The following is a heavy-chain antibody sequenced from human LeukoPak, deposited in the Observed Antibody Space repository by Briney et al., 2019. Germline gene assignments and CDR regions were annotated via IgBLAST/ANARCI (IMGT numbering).Heavy chain of an antibody. J-gene: IGHJ4*02. CDR1: GFTFSSYA. V-gene: IGHV3-23*01. CDR3: AKSRPYCSSTSCSFDY. Sequence: PGGSLRLSCAASGFTFSSYAMSWVRQAPGKGLEWVSAISGSGGSTYYAGSVKGRFTISRDNSKNTLYLQMNSLRAEDTAVYYCAKSRPYCSSTSCSFDYWGQGTLVTVSS. CDR2: ISGSGGST. D-gene: IGHD2-2*01.